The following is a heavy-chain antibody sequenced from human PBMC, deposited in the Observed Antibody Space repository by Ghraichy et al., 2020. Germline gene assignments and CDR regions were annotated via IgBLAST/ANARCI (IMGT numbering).Heavy chain of an antibody. CDR1: GLDVSGNS. CDR3: VGDQWLAWFY. V-gene: IGHV3-66*02. Sequence: GGSLRLSCAASGLDVSGNSMSWVRQAPGKGLEWVSLIYSGGASYYTDSVRGRFTISRDTSKNTVYLQMNNLRTEDTAIYYCVGDQWLAWFYWGQGTLVTVSS. J-gene: IGHJ4*02. D-gene: IGHD3/OR15-3a*01. CDR2: IYSGGAS.